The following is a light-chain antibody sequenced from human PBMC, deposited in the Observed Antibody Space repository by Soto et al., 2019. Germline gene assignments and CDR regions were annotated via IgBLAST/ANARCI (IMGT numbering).Light chain of an antibody. J-gene: IGKJ5*01. CDR2: GAS. V-gene: IGKV3-20*01. Sequence: EIVLTQSPATLSLSPGERATLSCRASQSVSNNYLAWYQQKPGQAPRLLIYGASNRATGIPDRFSGSGSGTDFTLTISSLQAEDVAVYYCQQYYSTPITFGQGTRLEIK. CDR3: QQYYSTPIT. CDR1: QSVSNNY.